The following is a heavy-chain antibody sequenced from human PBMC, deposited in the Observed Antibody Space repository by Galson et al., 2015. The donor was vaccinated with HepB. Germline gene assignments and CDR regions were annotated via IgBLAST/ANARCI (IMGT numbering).Heavy chain of an antibody. J-gene: IGHJ4*02. CDR3: AKGNKLGKCPFDY. CDR1: GFTFSSYG. CDR2: ISYDGSNK. Sequence: SLRLSCAASGFTFSSYGMHWVRQAPGKGLEWVAVISYDGSNKYYADSVKGRFTISRDNSKNTLYLQMNSLRAEDTAVYYCAKGNKLGKCPFDYWGQGTLVTVSS. V-gene: IGHV3-30*18. D-gene: IGHD7-27*01.